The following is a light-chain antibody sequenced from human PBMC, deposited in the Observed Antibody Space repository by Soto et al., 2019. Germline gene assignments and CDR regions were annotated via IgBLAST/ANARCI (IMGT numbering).Light chain of an antibody. CDR1: QSISIY. CDR3: QQRYNWPPIT. J-gene: IGKJ5*01. Sequence: EVVLTQSPATLSLSPGERATLSCRASQSISIYLAWYQQKPGQAPRLLISDASNRATGIPARFSGSGSGTDFTLTISRLEPEDFAVYYCQQRYNWPPITFGQGTRLEI. V-gene: IGKV3-11*01. CDR2: DAS.